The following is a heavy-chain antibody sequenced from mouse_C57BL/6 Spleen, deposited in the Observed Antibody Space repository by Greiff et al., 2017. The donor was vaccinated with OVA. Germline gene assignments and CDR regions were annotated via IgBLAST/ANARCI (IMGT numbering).Heavy chain of an antibody. V-gene: IGHV1-82*01. J-gene: IGHJ4*01. D-gene: IGHD1-1*01. CDR1: GYAFSSSW. Sequence: VQLQQSGPELVKPGASVKISCKASGYAFSSSWMNWVKQRPGKGLEWIGRIYPGDGDTNYNGKFKGKATLTADKPSSTAYMQLSSLTSEDSAVYFCARREAYYGSSYGDYYAMDYWGQGTSVTVSS. CDR2: IYPGDGDT. CDR3: ARREAYYGSSYGDYYAMDY.